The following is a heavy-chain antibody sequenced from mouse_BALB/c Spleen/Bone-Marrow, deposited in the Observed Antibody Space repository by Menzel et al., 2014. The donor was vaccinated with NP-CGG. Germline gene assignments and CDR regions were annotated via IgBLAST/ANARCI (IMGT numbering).Heavy chain of an antibody. D-gene: IGHD1-1*01. V-gene: IGHV1-87*01. J-gene: IGHJ4*01. Sequence: VQLQQSGSELARPGASVKLSCKASGYTFTSYWMQWVKQRPGQGLEWIGTIYLGDGDTRFTQKFKGKATLTSDKSSSKAYMQLSSLASEDSAVYYCARNYYFGSSWSAMDYWGQGTSVTVSS. CDR3: ARNYYFGSSWSAMDY. CDR1: GYTFTSYW. CDR2: IYLGDGDT.